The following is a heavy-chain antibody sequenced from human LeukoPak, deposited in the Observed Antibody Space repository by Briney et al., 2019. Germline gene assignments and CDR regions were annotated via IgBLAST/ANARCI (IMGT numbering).Heavy chain of an antibody. J-gene: IGHJ4*02. CDR2: IYYSGST. Sequence: PSETLSLTCTVSGGSISSYYWSWIRQPPGKGLEWIGYIYYSGSTNYNPSLKSRVTISVDTSKNQFSLMLSSVTAADTAVYYCARHVISGSYPLDYWGQGTLVTVSS. CDR1: GGSISSYY. V-gene: IGHV4-59*01. D-gene: IGHD1-26*01. CDR3: ARHVISGSYPLDY.